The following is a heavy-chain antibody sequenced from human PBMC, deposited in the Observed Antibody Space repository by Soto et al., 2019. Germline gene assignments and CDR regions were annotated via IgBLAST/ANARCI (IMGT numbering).Heavy chain of an antibody. J-gene: IGHJ4*02. V-gene: IGHV4-30-2*01. CDR1: GGSISSGGYS. Sequence: QLQLQESGSGLVKPSQTLSLTCAVSGGSISSGGYSWSWIRQPPGKCLEWIGYIYHSGSTYYNPSLKSRVTISVDRSKNQFSLTLSSVTAADPAVYYCATAGGLGAVAADYWGQGTLVTVSS. D-gene: IGHD6-19*01. CDR3: ATAGGLGAVAADY. CDR2: IYHSGST.